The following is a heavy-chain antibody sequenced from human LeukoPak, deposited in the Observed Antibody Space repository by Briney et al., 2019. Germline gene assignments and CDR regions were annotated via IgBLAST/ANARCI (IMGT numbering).Heavy chain of an antibody. CDR2: IYYSGST. CDR3: ARDYGGNPDSSYFDY. CDR1: GGSISSVDYY. Sequence: PSETLSLTCTVSGGSISSVDYYWSWIRQPPGKGLEWIGYIYYSGSTYYNPSLKSRVTISVDTSKNQFSLKLSSVTAADTAVYYCARDYGGNPDSSYFDYWGQGTLVTVSS. V-gene: IGHV4-30-4*08. J-gene: IGHJ4*02. D-gene: IGHD4-23*01.